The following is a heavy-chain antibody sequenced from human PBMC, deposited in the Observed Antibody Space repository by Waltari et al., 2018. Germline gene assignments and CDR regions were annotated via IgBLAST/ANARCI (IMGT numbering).Heavy chain of an antibody. CDR1: GGSISIRTSY. CDR3: ARIITSTKGYYFDY. Sequence: QLQLQESGPGLVKPSETLSLTCTLSGGSISIRTSYCGRIRQPPGKGLGWIGNIYYSGSTYYHPSLKSRVTVSVDTSKNQFSLKLSSVTAADTAVYYCARIITSTKGYYFDYWGQGTLVTVSS. V-gene: IGHV4-39*01. D-gene: IGHD3-10*01. CDR2: IYYSGST. J-gene: IGHJ4*02.